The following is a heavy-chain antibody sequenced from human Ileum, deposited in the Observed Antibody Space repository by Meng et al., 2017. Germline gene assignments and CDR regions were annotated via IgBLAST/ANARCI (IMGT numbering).Heavy chain of an antibody. CDR3: ARTRRGSSGWYMGY. Sequence: VRLQQWGAGLLKPSETLSPPCAVYGGSFSGYYWNWIRHPPGKGLEWIGEINHSGSTNYNPSLKSRVTISVDTSKNQFSLKLSSVTAADTAVYYCARTRRGSSGWYMGYWGQGTLVTVSS. V-gene: IGHV4-34*01. CDR2: INHSGST. J-gene: IGHJ4*02. D-gene: IGHD6-19*01. CDR1: GGSFSGYY.